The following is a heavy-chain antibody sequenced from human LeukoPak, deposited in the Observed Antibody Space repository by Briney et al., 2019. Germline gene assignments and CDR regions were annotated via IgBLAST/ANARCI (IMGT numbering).Heavy chain of an antibody. CDR2: ISADNSNT. Sequence: AGVKVSFKAAGYTFTSYGFSWVRQPPGQGLEWMGWISADNSNTNYAQKLQGRFTITTDTSTSTAYMEMRSLRSDDTAVYYCARGPFRPTWGQGTLVTVSS. D-gene: IGHD3-16*01. CDR3: ARGPFRPT. V-gene: IGHV1-18*01. CDR1: GYTFTSYG. J-gene: IGHJ4*02.